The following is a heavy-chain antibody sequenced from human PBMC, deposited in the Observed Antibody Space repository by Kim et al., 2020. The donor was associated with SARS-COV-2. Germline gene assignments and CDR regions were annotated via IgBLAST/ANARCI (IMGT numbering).Heavy chain of an antibody. V-gene: IGHV4-34*01. CDR2: INHSGST. Sequence: SETLSLTCAVYGGSFSGYYWSWIRQPPGKGLEWIGEINHSGSTNYNPSLKSRVTISVDTSKNQFSLKLSSVTAADTAVYYCAGRKGTIFGVVIFNWFDPWGQGTLVTVSS. J-gene: IGHJ5*02. CDR3: AGRKGTIFGVVIFNWFDP. CDR1: GGSFSGYY. D-gene: IGHD3-3*01.